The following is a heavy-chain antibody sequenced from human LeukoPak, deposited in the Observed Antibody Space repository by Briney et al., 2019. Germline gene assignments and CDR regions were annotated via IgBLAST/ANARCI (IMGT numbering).Heavy chain of an antibody. CDR1: GFTFSSYA. CDR2: ISGSGGST. V-gene: IGHV3-23*01. J-gene: IGHJ4*02. D-gene: IGHD4-23*01. CDR3: ASITTVVTGFDY. Sequence: PGGSLRLSCAASGFTFSSYAMSWVRQAPGKGLEWVSAISGSGGSTHYADSVKGRFTISRDNSKNSLYLQMNSLRAEDTAVYYCASITTVVTGFDYWGQGTLVTVSS.